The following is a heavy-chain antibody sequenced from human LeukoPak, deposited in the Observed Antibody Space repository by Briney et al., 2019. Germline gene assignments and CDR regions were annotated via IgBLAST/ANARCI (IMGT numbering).Heavy chain of an antibody. Sequence: ASETLSLTCAVYGGSFSDYYWSWIRQPPGKGLEWIGEINHSGSTNSNPSLKSRVTISVDTSKNQFSLKLSSVTAADTAVYFCARVKAVVTPWVFDYWGQGSLVTVSS. V-gene: IGHV4-34*01. CDR3: ARVKAVVTPWVFDY. CDR2: INHSGST. J-gene: IGHJ4*02. D-gene: IGHD4-23*01. CDR1: GGSFSDYY.